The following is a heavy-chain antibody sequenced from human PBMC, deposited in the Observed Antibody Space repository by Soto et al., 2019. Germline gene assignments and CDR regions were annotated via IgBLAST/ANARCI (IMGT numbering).Heavy chain of an antibody. Sequence: QVQPVESGGGVVQPGRSLRLSCAASGFTFSHYAMHWVRQAPGKGLEWVALMSYDGSNEYYADSVKGRFTIARDNSKNALYLQMNSLRAENTAVYYCAKDESHNFDYWGQGTLVTVSS. CDR3: AKDESHNFDY. CDR2: MSYDGSNE. J-gene: IGHJ4*02. CDR1: GFTFSHYA. V-gene: IGHV3-30*18.